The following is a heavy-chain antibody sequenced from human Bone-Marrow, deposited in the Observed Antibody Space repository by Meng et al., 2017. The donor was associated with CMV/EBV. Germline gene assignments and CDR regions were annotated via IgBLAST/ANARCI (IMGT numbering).Heavy chain of an antibody. Sequence: ASVKVSCKASGYTFTGYYMHWVRQAPGQGLEWMGWINPNSGGTNYAQKFQGRVTMTRDTSISTAYMELSRLRSDDTAVYYWARGRYCSSTSCHFPFDPWGQGTLVTVSS. CDR2: INPNSGGT. CDR1: GYTFTGYY. D-gene: IGHD2-2*01. V-gene: IGHV1-2*02. J-gene: IGHJ5*02. CDR3: ARGRYCSSTSCHFPFDP.